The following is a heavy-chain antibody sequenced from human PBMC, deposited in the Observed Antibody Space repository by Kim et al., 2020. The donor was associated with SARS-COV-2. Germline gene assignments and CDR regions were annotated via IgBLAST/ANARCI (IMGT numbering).Heavy chain of an antibody. CDR2: IYSSGNT. V-gene: IGHV3-53*03. D-gene: IGHD3-22*01. CDR3: VRLTDDGSGYTYYFHY. CDR1: GFAVSSTS. J-gene: IGHJ4*02. Sequence: GGSLRLSCAASGFAVSSTSMSWVRQPPGKGLEWVSLIYSSGNTQYSDSVKGRFTFSRDNSKNTLYLQMNSLTPEDTAVYYCVRLTDDGSGYTYYFHYWGQGTLLTVSS.